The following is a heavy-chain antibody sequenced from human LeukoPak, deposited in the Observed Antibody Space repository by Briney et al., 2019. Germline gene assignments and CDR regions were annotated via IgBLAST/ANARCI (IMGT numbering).Heavy chain of an antibody. V-gene: IGHV4-34*01. Sequence: SETLSLTCAVYGGSFSGYYWGWIRQPPGKGLEWIGEINHSGSTNYNPSLKSRVTISVDTSKNQFSLKLSSVTAADTAVYYCVREFRNWFDPWGQGTLVTVSS. CDR1: GGSFSGYY. CDR3: VREFRNWFDP. J-gene: IGHJ5*02. CDR2: INHSGST.